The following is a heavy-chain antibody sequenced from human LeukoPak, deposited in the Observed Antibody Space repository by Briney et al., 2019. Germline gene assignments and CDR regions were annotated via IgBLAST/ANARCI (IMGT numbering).Heavy chain of an antibody. V-gene: IGHV1-46*01. Sequence: ASVKVSCKASGYTFTSYYMHWVRQAPGQGLEWMGIINPSGGSTSYAQKFQGRVTMTTDTSTSTAYMELRSLRSDDTAVYYCASHGDYTSFDYWGQGTLVTVSS. CDR1: GYTFTSYY. D-gene: IGHD4-17*01. CDR3: ASHGDYTSFDY. CDR2: INPSGGST. J-gene: IGHJ4*02.